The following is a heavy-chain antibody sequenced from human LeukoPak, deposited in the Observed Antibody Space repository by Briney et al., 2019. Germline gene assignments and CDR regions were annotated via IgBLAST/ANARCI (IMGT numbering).Heavy chain of an antibody. J-gene: IGHJ4*02. CDR3: ARRNPSYGSGSVDY. V-gene: IGHV4-34*01. CDR2: INHSGSN. CDR1: GESFSGYY. Sequence: SETLSLTCAVYGESFSGYYWSWIRQPPGKGLEWIGEINHSGSNNYNPSLKSRVTISVDTSKNQFSLKLSSVTAADTAVYYCARRNPSYGSGSVDYWGQGTLVTVSS. D-gene: IGHD3-10*01.